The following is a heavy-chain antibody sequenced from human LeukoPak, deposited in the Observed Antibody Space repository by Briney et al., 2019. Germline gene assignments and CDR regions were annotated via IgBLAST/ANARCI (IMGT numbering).Heavy chain of an antibody. CDR2: ISYDGSNK. CDR3: AKPKQLVRSGYFDY. D-gene: IGHD6-13*01. V-gene: IGHV3-30*18. J-gene: IGHJ4*02. CDR1: GFTFSSYG. Sequence: PGGSLRLSCAASGFTFSSYGMHWVRQAPGKGLEWVAVISYDGSNKYYADSVKGRFTISRDNSKNTLYLQMNSLRAKDTAVYYCAKPKQLVRSGYFDYWGQGTLVTVSS.